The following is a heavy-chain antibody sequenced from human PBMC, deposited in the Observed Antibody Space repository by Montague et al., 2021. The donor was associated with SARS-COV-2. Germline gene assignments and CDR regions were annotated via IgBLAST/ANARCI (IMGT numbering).Heavy chain of an antibody. CDR1: GGSISSGGYY. D-gene: IGHD5-24*01. J-gene: IGHJ4*02. Sequence: TLSLTCAVSGGSISSGGYYWNWLRQHPEKGPEWIGYIYYSVSTNYNPSLRSRVTISEDTAKNQFSLKLTSVTAADTAVYYCARDKEMVFWGQGILVTVSS. V-gene: IGHV4-31*11. CDR3: ARDKEMVF. CDR2: IYYSVST.